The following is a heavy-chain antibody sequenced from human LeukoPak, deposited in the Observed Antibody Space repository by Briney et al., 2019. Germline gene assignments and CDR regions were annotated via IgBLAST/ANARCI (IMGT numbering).Heavy chain of an antibody. CDR2: IYHSGST. Sequence: SETLSLTCAVSGGSISSGGYSWSWIRQPPGKGLEWIGYIYHSGSTYYNPSLKSRVTISVDRSKNQFSLKLSSVTAADTAVYYCARRRSRIAAAAVFGYWGQGTLVTVSS. J-gene: IGHJ4*02. D-gene: IGHD6-13*01. CDR3: ARRRSRIAAAAVFGY. CDR1: GGSISSGGYS. V-gene: IGHV4-30-2*01.